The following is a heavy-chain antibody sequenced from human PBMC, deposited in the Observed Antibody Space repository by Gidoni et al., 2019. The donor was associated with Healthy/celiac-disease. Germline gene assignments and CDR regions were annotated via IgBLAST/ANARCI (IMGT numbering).Heavy chain of an antibody. Sequence: QVQLVQSGAEVKKPGASVKVSCKASGYTFTSYRISWVRQAPGKGLEWMGWISAYNGNTNYAQKLQGRVTMTTDTSTSTAYMDLRSLRSDDTAVYYCARDASMGYCSGGSCYYGYWGQGTLVTVSS. J-gene: IGHJ4*02. V-gene: IGHV1-18*01. D-gene: IGHD2-15*01. CDR1: GYTFTSYR. CDR3: ARDASMGYCSGGSCYYGY. CDR2: ISAYNGNT.